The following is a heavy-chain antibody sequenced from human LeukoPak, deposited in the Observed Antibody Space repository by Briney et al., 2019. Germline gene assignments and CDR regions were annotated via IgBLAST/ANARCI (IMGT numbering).Heavy chain of an antibody. V-gene: IGHV6-1*01. CDR3: ARDGGNWLDP. CDR1: GDSVSSNSAA. J-gene: IGHJ5*02. D-gene: IGHD2-15*01. Sequence: SQTLSLTCALSGDSVSSNSAAWNWIRQSPSRGLEWLGRTYYRSKWYSDYAVSVKGRITINPDTSKNQFSLQVNSVTPEDTAVYYCARDGGNWLDPWGQGTLVTVSS. CDR2: TYYRSKWYS.